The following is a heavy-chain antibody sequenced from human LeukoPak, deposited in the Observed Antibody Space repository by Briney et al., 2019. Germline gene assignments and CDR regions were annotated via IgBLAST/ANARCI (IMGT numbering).Heavy chain of an antibody. CDR3: AELGITMIGGV. V-gene: IGHV3-7*01. Sequence: GGSLRLSCAASGFTFSNYWMTWVRRAPGKGLEWVANIRRDGSETHYVDSVKGRFTISRDNAKNSLYLQMNSLRAEDTAVYYCAELGITMIGGVWGEGTTVTISS. D-gene: IGHD3-10*02. CDR1: GFTFSNYW. J-gene: IGHJ6*04. CDR2: IRRDGSET.